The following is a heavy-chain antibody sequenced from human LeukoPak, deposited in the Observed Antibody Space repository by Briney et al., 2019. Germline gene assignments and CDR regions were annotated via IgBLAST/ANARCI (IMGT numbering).Heavy chain of an antibody. Sequence: GGSLRLFCAASGFTFSSYGMHWVRQAPGKGLEWVAFIRYDGSNKYYADSVKGRFTISRDNSKNTLYLQMNSLRAEDTAVYYCAKDTHSRGYSYGFDYWGQGTLVTVSS. D-gene: IGHD5-18*01. CDR2: IRYDGSNK. V-gene: IGHV3-30*02. CDR3: AKDTHSRGYSYGFDY. J-gene: IGHJ4*02. CDR1: GFTFSSYG.